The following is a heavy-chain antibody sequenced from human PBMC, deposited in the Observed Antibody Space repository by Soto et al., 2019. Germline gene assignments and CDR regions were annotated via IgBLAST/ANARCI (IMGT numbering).Heavy chain of an antibody. CDR3: ARDTYSSSLYWRGEVADDAFDI. J-gene: IGHJ3*02. D-gene: IGHD6-13*01. V-gene: IGHV1-69*01. CDR1: GGTFSSYA. CDR2: IIPIFGTA. Sequence: QVQLVQSGAEVKKPGSSVKVSCKASGGTFSSYAISWVRQAPGQGLEWMGGIIPIFGTANYAQKFQGRVTITADESTSTAYMELSSLRSEDTAVYYCARDTYSSSLYWRGEVADDAFDIWGQGTMVTVSS.